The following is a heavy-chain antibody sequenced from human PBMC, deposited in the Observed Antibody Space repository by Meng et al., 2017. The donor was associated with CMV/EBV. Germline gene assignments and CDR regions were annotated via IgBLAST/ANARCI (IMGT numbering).Heavy chain of an antibody. CDR1: GFTFDDYG. V-gene: IGHV3-74*01. Sequence: GESLKISCAASGFTFDDYGMSWVRQAPGKGLVWVSHILNDGSGTGYADSVKGRFTISRDNAKNTLYLQMDSLRVEDTAVYYCARGAGGFDYWGQGTRVTVSS. CDR3: ARGAGGFDY. J-gene: IGHJ4*02. D-gene: IGHD3-10*01. CDR2: ILNDGSGT.